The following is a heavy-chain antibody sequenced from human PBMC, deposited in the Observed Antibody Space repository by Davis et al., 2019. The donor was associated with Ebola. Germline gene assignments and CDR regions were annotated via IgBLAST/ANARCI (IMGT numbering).Heavy chain of an antibody. V-gene: IGHV3-30*02. CDR2: IRYDGSNK. CDR3: AKDVLDYSSSSLWFDP. Sequence: GESLKISCAASGFTFSSYGMYWVRQAPGKGLEWVAFIRYDGSNKYYEDSVKGRFTISRDNSKNTLHLQMNSLRAEDTAVYYCAKDVLDYSSSSLWFDPWGQGTLVTVSS. J-gene: IGHJ5*02. CDR1: GFTFSSYG. D-gene: IGHD6-6*01.